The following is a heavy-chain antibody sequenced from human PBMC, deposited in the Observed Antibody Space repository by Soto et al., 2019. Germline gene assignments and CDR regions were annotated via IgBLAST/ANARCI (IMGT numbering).Heavy chain of an antibody. D-gene: IGHD3-3*01. CDR3: AKEKVRYYDFWSGLFDY. Sequence: QVQLVESGGGVVQPGRSLRLSCVASGFTFSSYGMHWVRQAPGKGLEWVAVISYDGSNKYYADSVKGRFTISRDNSKNTLYLQMNSLRAEDTAVYYCAKEKVRYYDFWSGLFDYWGQGTLVTISS. J-gene: IGHJ4*02. CDR2: ISYDGSNK. CDR1: GFTFSSYG. V-gene: IGHV3-30*18.